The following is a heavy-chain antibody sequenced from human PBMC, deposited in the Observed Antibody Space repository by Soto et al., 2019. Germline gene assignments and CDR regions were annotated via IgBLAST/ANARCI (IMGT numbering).Heavy chain of an antibody. Sequence: ASVKVSCKASGGTFSSYTISWVRQAPGQGLEWMGRIIPILGIANYAQKFQGRVTITADKSTSTAYMELSSLRSEDTAVYYCARDYFGYCSSTSCYKALDAFDIWGQGTMVTVSS. D-gene: IGHD2-2*02. CDR2: IIPILGIA. J-gene: IGHJ3*02. CDR3: ARDYFGYCSSTSCYKALDAFDI. V-gene: IGHV1-69*04. CDR1: GGTFSSYT.